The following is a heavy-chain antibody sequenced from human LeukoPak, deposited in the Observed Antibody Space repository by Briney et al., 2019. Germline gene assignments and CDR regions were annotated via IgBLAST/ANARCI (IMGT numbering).Heavy chain of an antibody. Sequence: QPGGSLRLSCAASGFTFSSYWTHWVRQAPGKGLEWVSASESDSLKHYADSVKGRFTISRDNSKNTVYLQMNSLRAEDTAVYYCVKAFCGGDCYSADEYFQYWGQGTLVTVSS. J-gene: IGHJ1*01. V-gene: IGHV3-23*01. CDR1: GFTFSSYW. D-gene: IGHD2-21*02. CDR3: VKAFCGGDCYSADEYFQY. CDR2: SESDSLK.